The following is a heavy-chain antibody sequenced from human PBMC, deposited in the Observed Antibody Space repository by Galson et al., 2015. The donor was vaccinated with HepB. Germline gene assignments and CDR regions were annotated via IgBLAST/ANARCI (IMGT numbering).Heavy chain of an antibody. J-gene: IGHJ4*02. CDR2: ISHDGSNK. D-gene: IGHD2-8*01. Sequence: SLRLSCAASGFTFSGYGMHWVRQAPGKGLEWVALISHDGSNKYYADSVKGRFTISRDNSNNTLYLQMNTLRVEDTAVYYCAKDPWVLGWGQGTLVTVSS. CDR1: GFTFSGYG. CDR3: AKDPWVLG. V-gene: IGHV3-30*18.